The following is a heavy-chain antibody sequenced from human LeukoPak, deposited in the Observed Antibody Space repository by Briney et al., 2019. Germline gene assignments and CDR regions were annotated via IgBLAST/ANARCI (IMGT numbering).Heavy chain of an antibody. Sequence: SETLSLTCTVSGGSISIYYWSWIRQPPGKGLEWIGYIYYSGSTNYNPSLKSRVTISVDTSKNQFSLKLSSVTAADTAVYYCARGYYDFWSGYPNWFDPWGQGTLVTVSS. V-gene: IGHV4-59*01. CDR1: GGSISIYY. CDR3: ARGYYDFWSGYPNWFDP. J-gene: IGHJ5*02. CDR2: IYYSGST. D-gene: IGHD3-3*01.